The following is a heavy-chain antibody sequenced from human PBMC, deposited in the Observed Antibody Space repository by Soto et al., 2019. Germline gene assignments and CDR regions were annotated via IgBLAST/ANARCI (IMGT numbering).Heavy chain of an antibody. V-gene: IGHV4-39*01. J-gene: IGHJ4*02. D-gene: IGHD1-26*01. CDR2: IYYSGST. CDR1: GGSISSSSYY. CDR3: ARQVGATTNFDY. Sequence: QLQLQESGPGLVKPSETLSLTCTVSGGSISSSSYYWGWIRQPPGKGLEWIGSIYYSGSTYYNPSLKSRVTISVDTSKNQFSLKLSSVTAADTAVYYCARQVGATTNFDYWGQGTLVTVSS.